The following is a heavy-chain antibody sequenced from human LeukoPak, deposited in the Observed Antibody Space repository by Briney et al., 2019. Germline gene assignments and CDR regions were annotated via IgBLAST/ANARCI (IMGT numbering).Heavy chain of an antibody. J-gene: IGHJ4*02. CDR2: INHSGAT. CDR1: GGSFSGYY. Sequence: SETLSLTCAVYGGSFSGYYWSWIRQPPGKGLEWIGEINHSGATNYNPSLKSRLTISVDSSKTQFSLNLSSVTAADTAVYYCARISSSTLAYFFDYWGQGTLVTVSS. CDR3: ARISSSTLAYFFDY. V-gene: IGHV4-34*01. D-gene: IGHD6-13*01.